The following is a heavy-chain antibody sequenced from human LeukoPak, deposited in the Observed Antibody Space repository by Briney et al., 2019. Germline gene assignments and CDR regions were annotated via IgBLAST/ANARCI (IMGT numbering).Heavy chain of an antibody. V-gene: IGHV4-34*01. D-gene: IGHD2-2*01. Sequence: SQTLSLTCTVSGGSISSYYWSWIRQPPGKGLEWIGEINHSGSTNYNPSLKSRVTISVDTSKNQFSLKLSSVTAADTAVYYCARGNIVVVPAAIRYMEYNYYGMAVWAKGPRSPSP. CDR1: GGSISSYY. J-gene: IGHJ6*02. CDR2: INHSGST. CDR3: ARGNIVVVPAAIRYMEYNYYGMAV.